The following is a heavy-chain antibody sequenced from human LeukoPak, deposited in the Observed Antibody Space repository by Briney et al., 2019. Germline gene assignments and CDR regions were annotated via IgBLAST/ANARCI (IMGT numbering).Heavy chain of an antibody. CDR1: GFTFSNYG. D-gene: IGHD4-11*01. CDR2: ITSSSDYI. V-gene: IGHV3-21*01. Sequence: PGGSLRLSCAASGFTFSNYGVSWVRQAPGKGLEWVSSITSSSDYIYYADSVKGRFTISRDNAKNLLYLQMNSLRAEDTAVYYCARDYPYSYYMNVWGNGTTVTVSS. CDR3: ARDYPYSYYMNV. J-gene: IGHJ6*03.